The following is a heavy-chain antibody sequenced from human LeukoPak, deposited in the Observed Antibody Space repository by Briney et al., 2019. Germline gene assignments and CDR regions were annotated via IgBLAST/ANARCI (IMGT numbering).Heavy chain of an antibody. Sequence: ASVKVSCKASGYTFTSYDINWVRQATGQGLQWMGWMNPNSGNTGYAQKFQGRVTMTRNTSISTAYMEPSSLRSEDTAVYYCARVSYSSGWYPYYYYGMDVWGQGTTVTVSS. V-gene: IGHV1-8*01. CDR3: ARVSYSSGWYPYYYYGMDV. CDR1: GYTFTSYD. D-gene: IGHD6-19*01. CDR2: MNPNSGNT. J-gene: IGHJ6*02.